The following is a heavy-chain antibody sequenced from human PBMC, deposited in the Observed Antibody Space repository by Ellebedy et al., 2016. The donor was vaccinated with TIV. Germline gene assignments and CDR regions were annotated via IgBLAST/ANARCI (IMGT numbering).Heavy chain of an antibody. CDR1: GFTFSNYS. V-gene: IGHV3-7*01. D-gene: IGHD1-26*01. CDR3: ARTYSGNIHWYFDL. J-gene: IGHJ2*01. CDR2: TKQDGSET. Sequence: GESLKISCATSGFTFSNYSMRWVRQAPGKGLEWVANTKQDGSETYYVDAVKGRFTISSDNAKNSLYVEMKGLRAEDTAVYYCARTYSGNIHWYFDLWGRGTLVTRSS.